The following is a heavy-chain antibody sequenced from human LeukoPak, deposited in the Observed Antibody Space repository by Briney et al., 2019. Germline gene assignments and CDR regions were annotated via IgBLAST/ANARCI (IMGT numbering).Heavy chain of an antibody. Sequence: PGGSLRLSCAASGFTFSSYGMHWVRQAPGKGLEWVAVISYDGSNKYYADSVKGRFTISRDNSKNTLYLQMNSLRAEDAAVYYCARTRYCSGWGKGTTVTISS. CDR2: ISYDGSNK. CDR3: ARTRYCSG. CDR1: GFTFSSYG. J-gene: IGHJ6*04. V-gene: IGHV3-30*03. D-gene: IGHD2-15*01.